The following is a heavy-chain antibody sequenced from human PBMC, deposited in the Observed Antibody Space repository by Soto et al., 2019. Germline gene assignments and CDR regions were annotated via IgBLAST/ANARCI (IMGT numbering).Heavy chain of an antibody. D-gene: IGHD1-26*01. J-gene: IGHJ3*02. Sequence: HGESLKSSCKGSGYSFTSYWISWVRQMPGKGLEWMGRIDPSDSYTNYSPSFQGHVTISADKSISTAYLQWSSLKASDTAMYYCARPESYSGSEDAFDIWGQGTMVTVSS. CDR3: ARPESYSGSEDAFDI. CDR2: IDPSDSYT. V-gene: IGHV5-10-1*01. CDR1: GYSFTSYW.